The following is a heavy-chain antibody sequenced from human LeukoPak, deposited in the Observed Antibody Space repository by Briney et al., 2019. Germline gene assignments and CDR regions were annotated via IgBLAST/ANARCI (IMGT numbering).Heavy chain of an antibody. V-gene: IGHV3-21*01. D-gene: IGHD1-1*01. Sequence: GGSLRLSCAASGFTFSSYTMNWVRQAPGKGLEWVSSISSSSRDIYYADSVKGRFTISRDNAKNSLFLQLNSLRAEDTAVYYCARDKTGVDDYWGQGTLVTVSS. CDR2: ISSSSRDI. CDR1: GFTFSSYT. CDR3: ARDKTGVDDY. J-gene: IGHJ4*02.